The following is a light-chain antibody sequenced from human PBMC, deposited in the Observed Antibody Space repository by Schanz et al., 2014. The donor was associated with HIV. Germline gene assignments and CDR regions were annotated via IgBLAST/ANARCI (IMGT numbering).Light chain of an antibody. CDR1: SSNIGAGYH. Sequence: QSVLTQPPSVSGAPGQRVTISCTGSSSNIGAGYHVQWYQQLPGTAPKLLIYGNSNRPSGVPDRFSGSKSGTSGSLAITGLQAEDEAGYYCQSHDSRLSAWVFGGGTKLTVL. V-gene: IGLV1-40*01. CDR3: QSHDSRLSAWV. CDR2: GNS. J-gene: IGLJ3*02.